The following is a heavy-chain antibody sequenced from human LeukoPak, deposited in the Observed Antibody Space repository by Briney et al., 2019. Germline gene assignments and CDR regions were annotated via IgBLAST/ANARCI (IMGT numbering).Heavy chain of an antibody. J-gene: IGHJ4*02. CDR2: ISYDGSNK. Sequence: GGSLRLSCAASGFTFSSYAMHWVRQAPGKGLEWVAVISYDGSNKYYADSVNGRFTISRDNTWTTVFLQVTSLTPEDSGVYYCAKDPNQLLTLDYWGQGTLVTVSS. D-gene: IGHD1-1*01. CDR3: AKDPNQLLTLDY. V-gene: IGHV3-30-3*01. CDR1: GFTFSSYA.